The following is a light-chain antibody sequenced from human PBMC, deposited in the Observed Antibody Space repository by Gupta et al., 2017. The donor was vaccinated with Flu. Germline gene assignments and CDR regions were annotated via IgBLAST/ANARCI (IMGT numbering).Light chain of an antibody. V-gene: IGKV6-21*01. CDR3: HQSSSLPRT. Sequence: EIVLTQSPDFQSVTPKEKVTITCRASQNIGSSIHWYQQKADQSPRLLIKYASQSFSGVPSRFSGSGSGTDFTLTINGLEAEDAATFCHQSSSLPRTFGQGTKVEIK. CDR2: YAS. J-gene: IGKJ1*01. CDR1: QNIGSS.